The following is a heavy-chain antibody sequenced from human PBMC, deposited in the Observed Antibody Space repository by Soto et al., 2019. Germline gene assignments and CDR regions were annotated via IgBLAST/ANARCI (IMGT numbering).Heavy chain of an antibody. Sequence: GGSLRLSCAASGFTFDDYAMHWVRQAPGKGLEWVSVIYSGGSTYYADSVKGRFTISRDNPKSTLELQMTSLRAEETSVYYCARGQQQLVRSFDFWGQGTLVTVSS. CDR1: GFTFDDYA. D-gene: IGHD6-13*01. CDR3: ARGQQQLVRSFDF. V-gene: IGHV3-66*01. CDR2: IYSGGST. J-gene: IGHJ4*02.